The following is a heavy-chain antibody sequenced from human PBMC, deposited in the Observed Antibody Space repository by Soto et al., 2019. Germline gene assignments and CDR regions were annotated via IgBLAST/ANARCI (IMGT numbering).Heavy chain of an antibody. CDR1: GFIFDDFA. V-gene: IGHV3-9*01. CDR3: TKVGGLYDFWSGPLHFDL. CDR2: ISWNSDSI. D-gene: IGHD3-3*01. J-gene: IGHJ4*02. Sequence: EGQLVESGGGFVQPGRSLRLSCAGSGFIFDDFALHWVRQAPGKGLEWVSGISWNSDSIGYADAVKGRFTISRDNAKNSLYLQMNSLRVEYTALYYCTKVGGLYDFWSGPLHFDLWGQGTLVTVSS.